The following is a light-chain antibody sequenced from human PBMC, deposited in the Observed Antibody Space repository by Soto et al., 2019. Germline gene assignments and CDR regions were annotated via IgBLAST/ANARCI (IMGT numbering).Light chain of an antibody. CDR3: SSYTSSSTPVV. CDR2: DVS. V-gene: IGLV2-14*01. CDR1: SSDVGGYNY. Sequence: QSALTQPASVSGSPGQSITISCTGTSSDVGGYNYVSWYQQLPGKAPNLMIYDVSNRPSGVSNRFSGSKSGNTASLTISGLQAEDEADYYCSSYTSSSTPVVFGGGTKLTVL. J-gene: IGLJ2*01.